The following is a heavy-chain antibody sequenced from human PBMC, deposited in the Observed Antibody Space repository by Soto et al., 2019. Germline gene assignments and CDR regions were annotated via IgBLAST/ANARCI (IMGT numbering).Heavy chain of an antibody. CDR3: ARIPYSSASFDY. Sequence: SETLSLTCTVSGVSISSVSISSNYWGWIRQPPGKGLECIGSMSYSGNTNYNPSLKSRVTISIDTSKNQFSLKLSSVTAADTAVYYCARIPYSSASFDYWGQGXLVTVYS. V-gene: IGHV4-61*01. J-gene: IGHJ4*02. D-gene: IGHD6-19*01. CDR2: MSYSGNT. CDR1: GVSISSVSISSNY.